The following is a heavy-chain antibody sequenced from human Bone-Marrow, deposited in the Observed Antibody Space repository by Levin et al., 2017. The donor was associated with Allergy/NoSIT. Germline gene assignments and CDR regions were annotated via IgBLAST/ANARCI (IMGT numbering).Heavy chain of an antibody. CDR3: SREGYGSAYDY. Sequence: GGSLRLSCTASGFTFGDYALIWLRQAPGKGLEWIGFIRNKAYGGTTEYAASVKGRFTISRDYSKSIAYLQMNSLKTEDTGVYYCSREGYGSAYDYWGQGTLVSVSS. J-gene: IGHJ4*02. V-gene: IGHV3-49*03. CDR2: IRNKAYGGTT. CDR1: GFTFGDYA. D-gene: IGHD3-10*01.